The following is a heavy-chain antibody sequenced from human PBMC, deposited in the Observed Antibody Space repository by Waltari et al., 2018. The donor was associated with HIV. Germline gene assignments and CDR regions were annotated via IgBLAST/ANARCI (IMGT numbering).Heavy chain of an antibody. CDR2: MNHSGST. CDR1: GGSFSGYY. V-gene: IGHV4-34*01. CDR3: ARGRRGATGGVDY. J-gene: IGHJ4*02. D-gene: IGHD1-26*01. Sequence: QVQLQQWGAGLLKPSETLSLTCAVYGGSFSGYYWSWTRQPPGKGLEWIGEMNHSGSTNYNPSLKSRVTISVDTSKNQFSLKLSSVTAADTAVYYCARGRRGATGGVDYWGQGTLVTVSS.